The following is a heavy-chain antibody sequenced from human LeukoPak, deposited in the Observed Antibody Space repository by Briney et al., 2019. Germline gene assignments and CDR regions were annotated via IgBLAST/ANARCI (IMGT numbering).Heavy chain of an antibody. CDR1: GYTFTGYY. Sequence: ASVKVSCKASGYTFTGYYMHWVRQAPGQGLEWMGWINPNSGGTNYAQKFQGRVTMTRDTSISTAYMELSRLRTDDTPVYYCARAGPYYYGSGRRPDYWGQGTLVTVSS. J-gene: IGHJ4*02. CDR2: INPNSGGT. V-gene: IGHV1-2*02. CDR3: ARAGPYYYGSGRRPDY. D-gene: IGHD3-10*01.